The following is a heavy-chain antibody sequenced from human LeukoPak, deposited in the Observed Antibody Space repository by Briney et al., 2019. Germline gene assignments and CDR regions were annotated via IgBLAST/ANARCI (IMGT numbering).Heavy chain of an antibody. CDR2: INPDSGVT. Sequence: ASVKVSCKASGYTFTGYYIHWVRQAPGQGLEWMGWINPDSGVTNYAQKFQGRVTMTRDTSISTAYMELSRLRSDDTAVYHCATGTTGTTHFDYWGQGTLVTVSS. J-gene: IGHJ4*02. CDR3: ATGTTGTTHFDY. D-gene: IGHD1-1*01. CDR1: GYTFTGYY. V-gene: IGHV1-2*02.